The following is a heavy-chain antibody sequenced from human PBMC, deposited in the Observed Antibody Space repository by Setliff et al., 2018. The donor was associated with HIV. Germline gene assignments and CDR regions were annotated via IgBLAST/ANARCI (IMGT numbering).Heavy chain of an antibody. CDR1: GGTLRSYG. CDR3: ARETYFFDVTTFYSYALGV. Sequence: SVKVSCKASGGTLRSYGMTWVRQAPGQGLEWMGTVIPVRDMANYAKKFQGRVTITADRSTSTSYMELRGLRSEDTAVYFCARETYFFDVTTFYSYALGVWGQGTTVTVSS. J-gene: IGHJ6*02. D-gene: IGHD4-17*01. V-gene: IGHV1-69*04. CDR2: VIPVRDMA.